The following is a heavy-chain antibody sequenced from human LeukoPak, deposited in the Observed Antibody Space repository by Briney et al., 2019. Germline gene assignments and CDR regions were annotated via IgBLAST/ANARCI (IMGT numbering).Heavy chain of an antibody. Sequence: GASVKVSCKASGYTFTSYAMHWVCQAPGQRLEWMGWINAGNGNTKYSQKFQGRVTITRDTSASTAYMELSSLRSEDTAVYYCARDRWSSGGYSYEFDYWGQGTLVTVSS. J-gene: IGHJ4*02. D-gene: IGHD5-18*01. CDR1: GYTFTSYA. CDR3: ARDRWSSGGYSYEFDY. CDR2: INAGNGNT. V-gene: IGHV1-3*01.